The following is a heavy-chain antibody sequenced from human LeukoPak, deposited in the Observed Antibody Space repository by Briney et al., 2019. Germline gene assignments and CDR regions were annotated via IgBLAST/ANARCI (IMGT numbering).Heavy chain of an antibody. Sequence: PSETLSLTCTVSGGSISSHNWNWIRQPPGKGLEWIGDIYNSGSLNYNPSLKSRVTISVDTSKNQFSLKLSSVTAADTAVYYCARVDSSGYYTFFDYWGQGTLVTVSS. D-gene: IGHD3-22*01. CDR1: GGSISSHN. CDR3: ARVDSSGYYTFFDY. V-gene: IGHV4-59*11. CDR2: IYNSGSL. J-gene: IGHJ4*02.